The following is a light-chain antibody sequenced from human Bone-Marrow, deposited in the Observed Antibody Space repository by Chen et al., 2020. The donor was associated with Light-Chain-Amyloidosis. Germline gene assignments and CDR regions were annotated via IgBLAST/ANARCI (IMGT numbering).Light chain of an antibody. CDR1: DLPTKY. CDR2: RDT. V-gene: IGLV3-25*03. J-gene: IGLJ2*01. Sequence: SYELTQPPSVSVSPGQTARITCSGDDLPTKYAYWYQQKPGQAPVLVIHRDTERPSGISERFSGSSSGTTATLPISGVHAEAEADYHCQSADSSGTYEVIFGGGTKLTVL. CDR3: QSADSSGTYEVI.